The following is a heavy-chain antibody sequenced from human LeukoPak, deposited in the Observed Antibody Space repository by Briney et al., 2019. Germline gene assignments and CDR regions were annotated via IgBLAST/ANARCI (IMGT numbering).Heavy chain of an antibody. CDR1: GGSFSGYY. CDR2: INHSGST. V-gene: IGHV4-34*01. J-gene: IGHJ6*02. D-gene: IGHD2-2*02. Sequence: SETLSLTCAVYGGSFSGYYWSWIRQPPGKGLEWLGEINHSGSTNYNPSLKSRVTISVDTSKNQFSLKLSSVTAADTAVYYCARGVRYCSSTSCYTYYYYYYGMDVWGQGTTVTVSS. CDR3: ARGVRYCSSTSCYTYYYYYYGMDV.